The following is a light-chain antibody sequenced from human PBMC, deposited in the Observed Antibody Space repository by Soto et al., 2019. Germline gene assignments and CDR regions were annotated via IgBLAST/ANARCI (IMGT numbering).Light chain of an antibody. CDR1: QSVSNNY. Sequence: EIVLTQSPGTLSLSPGERATLSCRASQSVSNNYLAWYQQKPGQAPRLLIYGASNRATGIPDRCSGSGSGTDFTLTISRLEAEDFAVYYCQQYGSSGTFGQGTKVDIK. J-gene: IGKJ1*01. CDR2: GAS. V-gene: IGKV3-20*01. CDR3: QQYGSSGT.